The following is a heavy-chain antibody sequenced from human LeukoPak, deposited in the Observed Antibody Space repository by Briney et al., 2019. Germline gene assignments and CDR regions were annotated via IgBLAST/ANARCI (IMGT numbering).Heavy chain of an antibody. CDR1: GGSISSYY. CDR2: IYTSGST. J-gene: IGHJ4*02. D-gene: IGHD2-2*01. Sequence: SETLSLTCTVSGGSISSYYWSWIRQPAGKGLEWIGRIYTSGSTNYNPSLKSRVTMSVDTSKNQFSLKLRSVTAADTAVYYCARSGERYQLLPFDYWGQGILVTVSS. CDR3: ARSGERYQLLPFDY. V-gene: IGHV4-4*07.